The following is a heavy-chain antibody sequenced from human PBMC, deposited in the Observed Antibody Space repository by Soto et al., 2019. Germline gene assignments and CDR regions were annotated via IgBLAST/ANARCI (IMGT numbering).Heavy chain of an antibody. CDR3: AHRRPYSNSPEYFFDY. V-gene: IGHV2-5*02. J-gene: IGHJ4*02. CDR1: GFSLSTSGVD. Sequence: PTLVNATQTLTLACTFSGFSLSTSGVDVGWIRQPPGKALEWLALIYWDDDKRYSPSLKSRLTITKDTSKNQVVLTMTNMDPLDTATYYCAHRRPYSNSPEYFFDYWGQGTLVTVSS. D-gene: IGHD6-6*01. CDR2: IYWDDDK.